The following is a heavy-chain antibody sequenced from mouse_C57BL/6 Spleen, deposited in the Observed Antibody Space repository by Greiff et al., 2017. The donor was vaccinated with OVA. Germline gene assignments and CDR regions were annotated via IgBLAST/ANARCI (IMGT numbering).Heavy chain of an antibody. Sequence: VQLQQSGPELVKPGASVKISCKASGYSFTGYYMNWVKQSPEKSLEWIGEINPSTGGTTYNQKFKAKATLTVDKSSSTAYMQLKSLTSEDSAVYYCARGYYGSSYVAYWGQGTLVTVSA. D-gene: IGHD1-1*01. CDR3: ARGYYGSSYVAY. CDR2: INPSTGGT. V-gene: IGHV1-42*01. J-gene: IGHJ3*01. CDR1: GYSFTGYY.